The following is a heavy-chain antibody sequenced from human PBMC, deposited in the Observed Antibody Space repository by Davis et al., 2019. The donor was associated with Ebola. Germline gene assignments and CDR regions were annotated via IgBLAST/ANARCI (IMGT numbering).Heavy chain of an antibody. CDR3: AREGPYSSGWFDY. CDR1: GYTFTSYG. V-gene: IGHV1-69*13. Sequence: SVKVSCKASGYTFTSYGISWVRQAPGQGLEWMGGIIPIFGTANYAQKFQGRVTITADESTSTAYMELSSLRSEDTAVYYCAREGPYSSGWFDYWGQGTLVTVSS. CDR2: IIPIFGTA. J-gene: IGHJ4*02. D-gene: IGHD6-13*01.